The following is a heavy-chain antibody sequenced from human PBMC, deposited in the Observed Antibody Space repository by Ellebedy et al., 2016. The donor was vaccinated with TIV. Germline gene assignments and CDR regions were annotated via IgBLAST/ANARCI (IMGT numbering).Heavy chain of an antibody. Sequence: GESLKISCAASGFTFSSYWMSWVRQAPGKGLEWVANIKQDGSEKYYVDSVKGRFTISRDNAKNSLYLQMNSLRAEDTAVYYCAKGTLAYSGYQGPPQYYFDYWGQGTLVTVSS. J-gene: IGHJ4*02. D-gene: IGHD5-12*01. CDR1: GFTFSSYW. CDR3: AKGTLAYSGYQGPPQYYFDY. CDR2: IKQDGSEK. V-gene: IGHV3-7*03.